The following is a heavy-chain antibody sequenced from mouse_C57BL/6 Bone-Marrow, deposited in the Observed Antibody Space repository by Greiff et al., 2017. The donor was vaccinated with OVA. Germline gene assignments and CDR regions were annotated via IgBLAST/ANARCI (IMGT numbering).Heavy chain of an antibody. V-gene: IGHV6-3*01. CDR1: GFTFSNYW. J-gene: IGHJ4*01. Sequence: EVKLEESGGGLVQPGGSMKLSCVASGFTFSNYWMNWVRQSPEKGLEWVAQIRLKSDNYATHYAESVKGRFTISRDDSKSSVYLQMNNLRAEDTGIYYCTKGEGNSYYYAMDYWGQGTSVTVSS. CDR3: TKGEGNSYYYAMDY. D-gene: IGHD2-1*01. CDR2: IRLKSDNYAT.